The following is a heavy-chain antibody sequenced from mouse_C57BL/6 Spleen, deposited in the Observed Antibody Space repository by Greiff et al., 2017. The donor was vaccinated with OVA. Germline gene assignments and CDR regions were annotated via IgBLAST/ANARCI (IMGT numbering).Heavy chain of an antibody. CDR3: TRTVGTHFDY. J-gene: IGHJ2*01. CDR2: IRLKSDNYAT. D-gene: IGHD1-1*01. Sequence: EVKLMESGGGLVQPGGSMKLSCVASGFTFSNYWMNWVRQSPEKGLEWVAQIRLKSDNYATHYAESVKGRFTISRDDSKSSVYLQMNNLRAEDTGIYYCTRTVGTHFDYWGQGTTLTVSS. CDR1: GFTFSNYW. V-gene: IGHV6-3*01.